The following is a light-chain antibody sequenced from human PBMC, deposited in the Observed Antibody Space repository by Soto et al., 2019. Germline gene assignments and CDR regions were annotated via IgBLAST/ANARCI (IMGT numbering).Light chain of an antibody. CDR2: GAS. Sequence: EIVLTQSPGTLSLSPGERATLSCTASQSVSSSYLAWYQQKPGQAPRLLIYGASSRATGIPDRFSGSGSGTDFTLTISRLEPEDCAVYYCHQYGSSPSYTFGQGTKLEIK. V-gene: IGKV3-20*01. J-gene: IGKJ2*01. CDR1: QSVSSSY. CDR3: HQYGSSPSYT.